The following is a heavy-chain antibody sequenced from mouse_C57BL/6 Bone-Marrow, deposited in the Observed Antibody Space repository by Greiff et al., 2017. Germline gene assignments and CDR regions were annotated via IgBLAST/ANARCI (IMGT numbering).Heavy chain of an antibody. CDR1: GFSLTSYA. J-gene: IGHJ1*03. CDR3: ARNWIYYYGSGYFDV. CDR2: IWTGGGT. Sequence: VQLHQSGPGLVAPSQSLSITCTVSGFSLTSYAISWVRQPPGKGLEWLGVIWTGGGTNYNSALKSRRSLSKDNSKSQVFLKMNSLQTDDTARYYCARNWIYYYGSGYFDVWGTGTTVTVSS. V-gene: IGHV2-9-1*01. D-gene: IGHD1-1*01.